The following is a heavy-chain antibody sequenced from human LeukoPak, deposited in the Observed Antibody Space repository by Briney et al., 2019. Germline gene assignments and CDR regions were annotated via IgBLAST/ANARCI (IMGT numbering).Heavy chain of an antibody. J-gene: IGHJ4*02. V-gene: IGHV4-39*01. CDR3: ARQKLYYDFWSGYYPFDY. Sequence: SETLSLTCTVSGGSISSSSYYWGWIRQPPGTGLEWIGSIYYSGSTYYNPSLKSRVTISVDTSKNQFSLKLSSVTAADTAVYYCARQKLYYDFWSGYYPFDYWGQGTLVTVSS. CDR2: IYYSGST. D-gene: IGHD3-3*01. CDR1: GGSISSSSYY.